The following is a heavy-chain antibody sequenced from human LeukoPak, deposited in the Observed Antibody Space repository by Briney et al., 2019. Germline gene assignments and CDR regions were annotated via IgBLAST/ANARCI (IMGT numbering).Heavy chain of an antibody. Sequence: PGGSLRLSCVDSGFTFSRYAMHWVRQRPGKGLEWVAVLSDNGNDENYADSVTGRFTISRGNSKNTLYLQMNSLRAEDTAIYYCASGVYSSGWYLDYWGQGTLVTVSS. CDR3: ASGVYSSGWYLDY. CDR1: GFTFSRYA. J-gene: IGHJ4*02. V-gene: IGHV3-30*07. D-gene: IGHD6-19*01. CDR2: LSDNGNDE.